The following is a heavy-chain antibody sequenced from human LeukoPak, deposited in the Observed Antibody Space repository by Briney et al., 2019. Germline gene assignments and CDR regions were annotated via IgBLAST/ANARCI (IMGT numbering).Heavy chain of an antibody. J-gene: IGHJ4*02. V-gene: IGHV3-74*01. CDR3: TRDRPIVY. Sequence: GGSLRLSCAASGFTFSSYWMHWVRQAPGKGLVWVSRINPDGSSTIYADSVKGRFTISRDNAKNTLYLQMNSLSADDTAVYYCTRDRPIVYWGQGTLVTVSS. CDR1: GFTFSSYW. CDR2: INPDGSST.